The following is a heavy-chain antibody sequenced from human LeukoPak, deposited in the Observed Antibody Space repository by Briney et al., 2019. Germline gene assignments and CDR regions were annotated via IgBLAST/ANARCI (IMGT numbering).Heavy chain of an antibody. V-gene: IGHV3-11*01. J-gene: IGHJ6*02. Sequence: PGGSLRLSCAASGFTFSDYNMNWVRQAPGKGLEWVSYITNGGSTIHHADSVKGRFTISRDDAKKTLYLQMNSLRAEDTAVYYCARSIGLTGGGVDVWGQGTTVTVSS. CDR1: GFTFSDYN. CDR3: ARSIGLTGGGVDV. D-gene: IGHD3-9*01. CDR2: ITNGGSTI.